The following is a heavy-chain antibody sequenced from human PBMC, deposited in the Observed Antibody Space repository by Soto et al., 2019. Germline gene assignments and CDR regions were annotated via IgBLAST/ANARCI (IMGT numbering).Heavy chain of an antibody. CDR1: GFIFKMYW. V-gene: IGHV3-74*01. J-gene: IGHJ3*02. CDR2: IYNDGTYS. CDR3: AKLTVLAAPPLDI. Sequence: VGSLRLSCAASGFIFKMYWMHWVRQSPGKGLVWISRIYNDGTYSDYADSVRGRFTISRDNSKNTLYLQMNSLRAEDTAVYYCAKLTVLAAPPLDIWGQGTMVTVSS. D-gene: IGHD6-6*01.